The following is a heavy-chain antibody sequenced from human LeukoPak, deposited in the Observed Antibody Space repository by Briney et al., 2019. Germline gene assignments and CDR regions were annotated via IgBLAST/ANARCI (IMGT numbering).Heavy chain of an antibody. V-gene: IGHV3-7*01. CDR3: GRDQASGLPLGLIDY. D-gene: IGHD1-26*01. CDR1: GFIFSRYW. CDR2: IKQDGGEK. J-gene: IGHJ4*02. Sequence: GGSLRLSCAASGFIFSRYWMSWVRQAPGKGPEWVANIKQDGGEKYYVESMKGRFTISRDNAKNSLYLQMNNLRAEDTAVYYCGRDQASGLPLGLIDYWGLGTLVTVSS.